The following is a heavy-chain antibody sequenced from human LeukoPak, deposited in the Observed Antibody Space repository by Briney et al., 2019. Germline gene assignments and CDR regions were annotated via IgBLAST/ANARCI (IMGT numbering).Heavy chain of an antibody. CDR2: INPSGGTT. CDR1: GYTFTSYH. J-gene: IGHJ6*03. CDR3: ARVLTGARSSSFGYYYYMDV. V-gene: IGHV1-46*01. Sequence: ASVKVSCKASGYTFTSYHMHWVRQAPGQGLEWMGIINPSGGTTNYAQKFRGRVTMTRDMSTSTVYMELSSLRSEDTAVYYCARVLTGARSSSFGYYYYMDVWGKGTTVTVSS. D-gene: IGHD6-6*01.